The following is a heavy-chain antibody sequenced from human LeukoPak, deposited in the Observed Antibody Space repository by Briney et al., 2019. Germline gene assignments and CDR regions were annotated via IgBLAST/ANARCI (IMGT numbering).Heavy chain of an antibody. D-gene: IGHD3-10*01. J-gene: IGHJ3*02. CDR2: MNPNSGNT. CDR1: GYTFTSYD. CDR3: AILWFGELFAFDI. V-gene: IGHV1-8*01. Sequence: GASVKVSCKASGYTFTSYDINWVRQATGQGLEWMGWMNPNSGNTGYAQKFQGRVTMTRNTSISTAYMELSSLRSEDTAVYYCAILWFGELFAFDIWGQGTMVTVSS.